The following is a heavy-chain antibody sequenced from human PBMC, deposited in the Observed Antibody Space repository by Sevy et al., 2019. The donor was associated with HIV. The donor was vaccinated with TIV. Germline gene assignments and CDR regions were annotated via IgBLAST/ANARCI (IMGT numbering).Heavy chain of an antibody. D-gene: IGHD4-17*01. CDR3: ARDHVKDGDLGDYYYFAMDL. CDR1: GFTLSDYY. CDR2: ISGDSDDTK. Sequence: GGCLRLSCAASGFTLSDYYMSWIRQAPGKGLEWVSYISGDSDDTKYYADSVKGRFTISRDNAKNSVYLQMNSLRAEDTAVYYCARDHVKDGDLGDYYYFAMDLWGQGTTVTVSS. V-gene: IGHV3-11*01. J-gene: IGHJ6*02.